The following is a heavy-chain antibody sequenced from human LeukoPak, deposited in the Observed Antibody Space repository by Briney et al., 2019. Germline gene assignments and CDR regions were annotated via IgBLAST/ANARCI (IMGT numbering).Heavy chain of an antibody. Sequence: GGSLRLSCAASGFTFSSYSMNWVRQAPGKGLEWVSSISSSSSYIYYADSVKGRFTISRDNAKNSLYLQMSSLRAEDTAVYYCARAGYYYYGMDVWGQGTTVTVSS. J-gene: IGHJ6*02. CDR2: ISSSSSYI. CDR1: GFTFSSYS. V-gene: IGHV3-21*01. CDR3: ARAGYYYYGMDV.